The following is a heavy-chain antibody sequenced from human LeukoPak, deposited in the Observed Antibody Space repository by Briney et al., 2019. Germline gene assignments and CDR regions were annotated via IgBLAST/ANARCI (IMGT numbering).Heavy chain of an antibody. CDR1: GYRFISYW. D-gene: IGHD3-22*01. V-gene: IGHV5-51*01. Sequence: KTGESLKISCKASGYRFISYWIGWVRQMPGKGLEWMGIIYPSDSDIRYSPSFQGQVTISADKSISTAYLQWSSLKASDTAIYYCASGSGVGYLNYWGQGTLVTVSS. CDR2: IYPSDSDI. CDR3: ASGSGVGYLNY. J-gene: IGHJ4*02.